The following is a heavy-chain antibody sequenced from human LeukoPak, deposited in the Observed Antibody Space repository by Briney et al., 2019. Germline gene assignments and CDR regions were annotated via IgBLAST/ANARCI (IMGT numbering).Heavy chain of an antibody. V-gene: IGHV4-39*07. J-gene: IGHJ5*02. Sequence: PSETLSLTCTVSGGSISSSSYYWGWIRQPPGKGLEWIGSIYYSGSTYYNPSLKSRVTISVDTSKNQFSLKLSSVTAADTAVYYCARGIWLVRSGNWFDPWGQGTLVTVSS. CDR3: ARGIWLVRSGNWFDP. D-gene: IGHD6-19*01. CDR1: GGSISSSSYY. CDR2: IYYSGST.